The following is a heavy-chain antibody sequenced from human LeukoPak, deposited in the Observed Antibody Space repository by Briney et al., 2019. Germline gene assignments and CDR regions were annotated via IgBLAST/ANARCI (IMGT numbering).Heavy chain of an antibody. J-gene: IGHJ4*02. D-gene: IGHD3-10*01. CDR1: GFTFSSYV. CDR3: AKDWVVRGVISY. Sequence: GWALRLSCAASGFTFSSYVMHWVGQAPGNGLEGVAGISYDGNNKYYAESVKGRFAISRDNSKNTLYLQMNSLRDEDTAVYYCAKDWVVRGVISYWGQGTLVTVSS. CDR2: ISYDGNNK. V-gene: IGHV3-30*18.